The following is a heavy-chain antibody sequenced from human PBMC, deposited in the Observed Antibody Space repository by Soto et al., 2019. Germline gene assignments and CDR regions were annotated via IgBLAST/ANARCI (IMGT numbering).Heavy chain of an antibody. CDR3: ARDLMGATAFDY. D-gene: IGHD1-26*01. Sequence: EVQLVESGGGLVQPGGSLGLSCAASGFTFTGYWMSWVRQAPGKGLEWVANIKQDGSEKYYVDSVKGRFTIYRDNAKKSLDLQMNSLRTEDTAVYYCARDLMGATAFDYWGQGTLVTGSS. J-gene: IGHJ4*02. V-gene: IGHV3-7*03. CDR1: GFTFTGYW. CDR2: IKQDGSEK.